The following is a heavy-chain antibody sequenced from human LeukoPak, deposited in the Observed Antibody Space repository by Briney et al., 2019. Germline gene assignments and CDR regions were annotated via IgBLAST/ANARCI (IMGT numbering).Heavy chain of an antibody. V-gene: IGHV4-39*01. CDR3: ARRDSSGWYGVDAFDI. CDR2: IYYSGST. D-gene: IGHD6-19*01. Sequence: PSETLSLTCTVSGGSISSSSYYWGWIRQPPGKGLEWIGSIYYSGSTYYNPSLKSRVTISVDTSKNQFSLKLSSVTAADTAVYYCARRDSSGWYGVDAFDIWGQGTMVTVSS. CDR1: GGSISSSSYY. J-gene: IGHJ3*02.